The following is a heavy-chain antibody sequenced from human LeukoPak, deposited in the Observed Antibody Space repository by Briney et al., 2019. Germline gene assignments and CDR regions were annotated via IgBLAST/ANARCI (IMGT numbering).Heavy chain of an antibody. V-gene: IGHV1-18*01. J-gene: IGHJ5*02. D-gene: IGHD3-22*01. Sequence: ASVKVSCKASGYTSTSYGISWVRQAPGQGLEWMGWISAYNGNTNYAQKLQGRVTMTTDTSASTAYMELSSLRSEDTAVYYCARDPSPLYYYDSSGPLYNWFDPWGQGTLVTVSS. CDR1: GYTSTSYG. CDR3: ARDPSPLYYYDSSGPLYNWFDP. CDR2: ISAYNGNT.